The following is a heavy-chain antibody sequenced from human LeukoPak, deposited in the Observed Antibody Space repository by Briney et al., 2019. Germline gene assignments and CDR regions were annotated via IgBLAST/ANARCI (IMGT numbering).Heavy chain of an antibody. CDR3: ARDQEGFDY. Sequence: ASVKVSCTASGYTFTSNYIHWVRQAPGQGLEWMGMIYPRDGSTSYAQKFQGRVTVTRDTSTSTVHMELSGLRSEDTAVYYRARDQEGFDYWGQGTLVTVSS. CDR2: IYPRDGST. CDR1: GYTFTSNY. J-gene: IGHJ4*02. V-gene: IGHV1-46*01.